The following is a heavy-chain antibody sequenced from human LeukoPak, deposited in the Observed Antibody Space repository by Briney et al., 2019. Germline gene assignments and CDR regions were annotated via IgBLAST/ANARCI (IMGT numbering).Heavy chain of an antibody. Sequence: SETLSLTCAVYGGSFSGYYWSWIRQPPGKGLEWIGRIYTGGSTNYNPSLKSRVTLSIDTSKNQISLKLNSLTAADTAVYYCARGVASTSGWFDPWGQGTLVTVSS. V-gene: IGHV4-34*01. CDR3: ARGVASTSGWFDP. CDR1: GGSFSGYY. J-gene: IGHJ5*02. CDR2: IYTGGST. D-gene: IGHD1-26*01.